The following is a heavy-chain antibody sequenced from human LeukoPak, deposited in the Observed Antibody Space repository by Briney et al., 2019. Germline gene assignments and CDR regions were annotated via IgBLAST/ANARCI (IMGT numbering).Heavy chain of an antibody. CDR1: GFTFSSYA. J-gene: IGHJ3*02. D-gene: IGHD3-10*01. Sequence: GGSLRLSCAASGFTFSSYAMSWVRQAPGKGLEWVSAISGSGGSTYYADSVKGRFTISRDNAKNTLYLQMNSLRAEDTAVYYCAKDLSFGELLCYAFDIWGQGTMVTVSS. CDR2: ISGSGGST. CDR3: AKDLSFGELLCYAFDI. V-gene: IGHV3-23*01.